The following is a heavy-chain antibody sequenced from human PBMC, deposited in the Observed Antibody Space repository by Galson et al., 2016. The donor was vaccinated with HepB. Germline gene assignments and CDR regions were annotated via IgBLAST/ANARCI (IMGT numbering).Heavy chain of an antibody. CDR1: GSTLTELA. D-gene: IGHD6-25*01. Sequence: SVKVSCKVSGSTLTELAIHWVRQGPGKGPEWMGGYDPERAEIIYSQKFQGRVTITDDTATDTTYMDLSSLRPEDPAGYYCATEGVFWGAATRATEYYGMDVWGQGTTVIVSS. J-gene: IGHJ6*01. CDR3: ATEGVFWGAATRATEYYGMDV. V-gene: IGHV1-24*01. CDR2: YDPERAEI.